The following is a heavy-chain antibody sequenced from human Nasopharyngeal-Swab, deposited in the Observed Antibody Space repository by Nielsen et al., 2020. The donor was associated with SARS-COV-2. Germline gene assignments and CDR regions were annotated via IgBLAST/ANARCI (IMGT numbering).Heavy chain of an antibody. CDR3: ARDLSLLWFLFDY. D-gene: IGHD3-10*01. Sequence: VRQAPGKGLEWVSSISSSSSYIYYADSVKGRFTISRDNAKNSLYLQMNSLRAEDTAVYYCARDLSLLWFLFDYWGQGTLVTVSS. V-gene: IGHV3-21*01. CDR2: ISSSSSYI. J-gene: IGHJ4*02.